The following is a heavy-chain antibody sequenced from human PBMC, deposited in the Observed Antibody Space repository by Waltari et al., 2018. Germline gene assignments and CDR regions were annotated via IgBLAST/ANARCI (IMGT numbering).Heavy chain of an antibody. J-gene: IGHJ3*02. Sequence: QVQLQESGPGLVKPSETLSLTCAVSGYSISSGYYWGWIRQPPGKGLGLIGSIYRRWVTYYNPSLKSRVTISVDTSKNQFSLKLSSVTAADTAVYYCARQIGTGIDDAFDIWGQGTMVTVSS. CDR1: GYSISSGYY. V-gene: IGHV4-38-2*01. CDR2: IYRRWVT. CDR3: ARQIGTGIDDAFDI. D-gene: IGHD3-10*01.